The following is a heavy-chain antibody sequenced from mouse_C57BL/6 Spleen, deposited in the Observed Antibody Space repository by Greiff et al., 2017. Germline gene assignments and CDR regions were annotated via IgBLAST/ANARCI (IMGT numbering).Heavy chain of an antibody. D-gene: IGHD3-2*02. Sequence: QVQLQQSGAELVRPGTSVKVSCKASGYAFTNYLIEWVKQRPGQGLEWIGVINPGSGGTNYNEKFKGKATLTADKSSSTAYMQLSSLTSEDSAVYFCARRAQANAMDYWSQGTSGTFSS. CDR2: INPGSGGT. J-gene: IGHJ4*01. CDR1: GYAFTNYL. CDR3: ARRAQANAMDY. V-gene: IGHV1-54*01.